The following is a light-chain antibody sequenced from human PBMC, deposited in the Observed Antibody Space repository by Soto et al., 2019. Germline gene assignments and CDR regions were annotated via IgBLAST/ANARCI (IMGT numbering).Light chain of an antibody. V-gene: IGLV2-14*01. CDR3: SSDTSSSPYV. Sequence: QSVLTQPASVSGSPGQSITISCTGTGSDVGGYDYVSWYQHHPGKAPKVMIYEVTNRPSGVSNRFSGSKSGNTASLTISGLLAEDEADYYCSSDTSSSPYVFGTGTKVTVL. J-gene: IGLJ1*01. CDR2: EVT. CDR1: GSDVGGYDY.